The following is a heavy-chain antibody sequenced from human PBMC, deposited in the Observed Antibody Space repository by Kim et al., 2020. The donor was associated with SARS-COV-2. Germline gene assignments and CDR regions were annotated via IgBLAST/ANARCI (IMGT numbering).Heavy chain of an antibody. V-gene: IGHV4-34*01. J-gene: IGHJ4*02. CDR1: GGSFSGYY. CDR2: INHSGST. Sequence: SETLSLTCAVYGGSFSGYYWSWIRQPPGKGLEWIGEINHSGSTNYNPSLKSRVTISVDTSKNQFSLKLSSVTAADTAVYYCASQDSYGGNSGDYWGQGTLVTVSS. D-gene: IGHD4-17*01. CDR3: ASQDSYGGNSGDY.